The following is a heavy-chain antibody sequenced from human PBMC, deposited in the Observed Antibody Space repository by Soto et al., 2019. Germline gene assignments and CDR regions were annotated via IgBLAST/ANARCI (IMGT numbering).Heavy chain of an antibody. CDR1: GGTFSSYS. CDR2: IIPIFGTA. Sequence: SVKISCKASGGTFSSYSISWVRQAPGQRLEWMGGIIPIFGTANYAQKFQGRVTITADESTSTAYMELSSLRSEDTAVYYCASTKDVLLWFGELLTSYYYYGMDVWGQGTTVTVSS. CDR3: ASTKDVLLWFGELLTSYYYYGMDV. V-gene: IGHV1-69*13. J-gene: IGHJ6*02. D-gene: IGHD3-10*01.